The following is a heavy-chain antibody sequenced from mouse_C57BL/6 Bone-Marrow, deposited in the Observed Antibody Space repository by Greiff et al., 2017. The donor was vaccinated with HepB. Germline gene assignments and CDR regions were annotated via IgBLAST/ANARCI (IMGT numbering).Heavy chain of an antibody. CDR2: IRNKANNHAT. Sequence: EVQRVESGGGLVQPGGSMKLSCAASGFTFSDAWMDWVRQSPEKGLEWVAEIRNKANNHATYYAESVKGRFTISRDDSKSSVYLQMNSLRAEDTGIYYCTRGGGGSSYPWYFDVWGTGTTVTVSS. CDR1: GFTFSDAW. J-gene: IGHJ1*03. D-gene: IGHD1-1*01. V-gene: IGHV6-6*01. CDR3: TRGGGGSSYPWYFDV.